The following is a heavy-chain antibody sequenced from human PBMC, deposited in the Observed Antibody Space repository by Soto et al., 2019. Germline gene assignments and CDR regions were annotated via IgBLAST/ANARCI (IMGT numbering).Heavy chain of an antibody. Sequence: SETLSLTCAVYGGSFSGYYWSWIRQPPGKGLEWIGEINHSGSTNYNPSLKSRVTISVDTSKNQFSLKLSSVTAADTAVYYCAREGLIWFGEYWFDTWGQGTLVTVSS. CDR2: INHSGST. CDR1: GGSFSGYY. D-gene: IGHD3-10*01. J-gene: IGHJ5*02. V-gene: IGHV4-34*01. CDR3: AREGLIWFGEYWFDT.